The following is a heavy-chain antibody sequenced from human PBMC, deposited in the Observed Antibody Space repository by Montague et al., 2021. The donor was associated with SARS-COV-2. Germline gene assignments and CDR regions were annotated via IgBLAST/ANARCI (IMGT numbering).Heavy chain of an antibody. CDR1: GGSISSSSYY. V-gene: IGHV4-39*02. D-gene: IGHD3-3*01. Sequence: SETLSLTCTVSGGSISSSSYYWGWIRQPPGKGLERIGSIYYSGSTYYNPSLKSRVTISVDTSKNQFSLKLSSVTAADTAVYYCARDVRYYDFWSGRAQTSPDYWGQGTLVTVSS. CDR3: ARDVRYYDFWSGRAQTSPDY. CDR2: IYYSGST. J-gene: IGHJ4*02.